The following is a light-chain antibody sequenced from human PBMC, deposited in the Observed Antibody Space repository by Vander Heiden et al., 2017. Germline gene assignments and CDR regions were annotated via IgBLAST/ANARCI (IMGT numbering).Light chain of an antibody. CDR2: AAS. CDR1: QSISSY. J-gene: IGKJ3*01. V-gene: IGKV1-39*01. CDR3: QQSYSTSLFT. Sequence: DIQMTQSPSSLSASVGDRVSITCRASQSISSYLNWYQQKPGKAPKLLIYAASSLQSVVSSRFSSSGSATDFPLTISRLQPEDFANYYRQQSYSTSLFTFGPGTKVDIK.